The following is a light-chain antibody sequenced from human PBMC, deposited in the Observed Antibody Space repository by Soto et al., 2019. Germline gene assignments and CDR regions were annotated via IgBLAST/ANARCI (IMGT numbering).Light chain of an antibody. CDR2: DVS. CDR3: CSYAGRYTYV. Sequence: QSALTQPRSVSGSPGQSVTISCTGASSDVGGYNYVSWYQQHPGKAPKLVIYDVSKWPSGVPDRFSGSKSGNTASLTISGLQTEDEADYYCCSYAGRYTYVFGTGTKVTVL. V-gene: IGLV2-11*01. CDR1: SSDVGGYNY. J-gene: IGLJ1*01.